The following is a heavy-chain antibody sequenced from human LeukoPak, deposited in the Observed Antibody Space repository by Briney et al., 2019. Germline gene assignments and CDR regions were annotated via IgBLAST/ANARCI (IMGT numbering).Heavy chain of an antibody. Sequence: PSETLSLTCTVSGGSISSYYWSWIRQPPGKGLEWIGYIYYSGSTNYNPSLKSRVTISVDTSKNQFSLKLSSVTAADTAVYYCARVVAAAGEGGFDYWGQGTLVTVSS. CDR2: IYYSGST. V-gene: IGHV4-59*01. J-gene: IGHJ4*02. D-gene: IGHD6-13*01. CDR3: ARVVAAAGEGGFDY. CDR1: GGSISSYY.